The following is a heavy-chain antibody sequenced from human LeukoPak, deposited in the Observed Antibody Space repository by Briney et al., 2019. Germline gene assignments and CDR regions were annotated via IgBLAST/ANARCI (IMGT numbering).Heavy chain of an antibody. Sequence: PGGSLRLSCAASGFTFSSYAMSWVRQAPGKGLEWVSAISGSGGSTYYADSVKGRFTISRDNTKNTLCLQMNSLRAEDTAVYYCAKDLRYSSGWYYYYYGMDVWGQGTTVTVSS. V-gene: IGHV3-23*01. J-gene: IGHJ6*02. CDR3: AKDLRYSSGWYYYYYGMDV. CDR1: GFTFSSYA. D-gene: IGHD6-19*01. CDR2: ISGSGGST.